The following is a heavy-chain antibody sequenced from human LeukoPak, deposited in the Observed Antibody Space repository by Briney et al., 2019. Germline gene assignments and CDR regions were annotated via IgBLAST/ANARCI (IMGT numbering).Heavy chain of an antibody. J-gene: IGHJ3*02. CDR3: ASSGAQGAFDI. CDR1: RYTLTELS. Sequence: GASVKVSCTVSRYTLTELSMHGVRQAPGKGVEWVGGFDPEDGETIYAQKFQGRVTMTEDTSTDTAYMELSSLRSEDTAVYYCASSGAQGAFDIWGQGTMVTVSS. V-gene: IGHV1-24*01. CDR2: FDPEDGET. D-gene: IGHD3-10*01.